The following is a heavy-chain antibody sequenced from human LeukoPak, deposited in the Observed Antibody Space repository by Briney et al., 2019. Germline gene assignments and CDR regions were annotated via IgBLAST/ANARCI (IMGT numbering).Heavy chain of an antibody. CDR2: IIGRGGSS. CDR3: AKRPGPYGGNPFNS. D-gene: IGHD4-23*01. CDR1: GFTFNNFA. Sequence: GGSLRLSCAASGFTFNNFALSWVRQAPEKGLEWVATIIGRGGSSAHAASVKGRFTISRDNSNNTLYLHMSSLRADDTAVYYCAKRPGPYGGNPFNSWGLGMLVTVSS. J-gene: IGHJ4*02. V-gene: IGHV3-23*01.